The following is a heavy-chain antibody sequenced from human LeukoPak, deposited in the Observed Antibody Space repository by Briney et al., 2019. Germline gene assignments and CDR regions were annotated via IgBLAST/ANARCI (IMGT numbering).Heavy chain of an antibody. D-gene: IGHD3-16*01. V-gene: IGHV4-38-2*02. Sequence: SETLSLTCAVSGYSISSGYYWGWVRQPPGKGLEWIGSIYHSGRAYYNPSLKSRVTISVDTSKNQFSLRLNAVTAADTAVYYCARDLRGFQFYFAYWGQGTLVTVSS. CDR2: IYHSGRA. CDR1: GYSISSGYY. CDR3: ARDLRGFQFYFAY. J-gene: IGHJ4*02.